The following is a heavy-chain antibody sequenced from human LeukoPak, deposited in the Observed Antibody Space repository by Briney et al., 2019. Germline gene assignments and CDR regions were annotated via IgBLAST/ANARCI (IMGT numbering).Heavy chain of an antibody. Sequence: GASVKVSCKASGGTFSSYAVNWVRQAPGQGLEWMGGIIPILGTANYAQKFQGGVTITADESTSTAYMELSSLRSEDTAIYYCARAYCGGDCWQRFFDYWGQGTLVTVSS. CDR3: ARAYCGGDCWQRFFDY. J-gene: IGHJ4*02. V-gene: IGHV1-69*13. CDR2: IIPILGTA. D-gene: IGHD2-21*02. CDR1: GGTFSSYA.